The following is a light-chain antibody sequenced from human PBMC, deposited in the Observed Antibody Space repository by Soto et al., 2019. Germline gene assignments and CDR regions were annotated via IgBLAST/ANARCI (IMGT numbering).Light chain of an antibody. CDR2: DNS. CDR1: SSNIGKNS. J-gene: IGLJ2*01. Sequence: QSALTQPPSVSAAPGQKVTISCSGSSSNIGKNSVSWYQQVPGTAPKLLIYDNSERPSGIPDRFSGSKSGTSATLGITGLQTGDEADYYCGTWDSSLSAGVFGGGTKVTVL. V-gene: IGLV1-51*01. CDR3: GTWDSSLSAGV.